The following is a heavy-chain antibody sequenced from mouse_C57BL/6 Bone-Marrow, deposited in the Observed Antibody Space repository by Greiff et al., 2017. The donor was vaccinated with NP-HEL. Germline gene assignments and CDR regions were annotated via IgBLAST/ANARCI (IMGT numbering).Heavy chain of an antibody. J-gene: IGHJ3*01. CDR2: ISDGGSYT. CDR1: GFTFSSYA. CDR3: ARALYGISYGFAY. V-gene: IGHV5-4*03. D-gene: IGHD1-1*01. Sequence: EVKLVESGGGLVKPGGSLKLSCAASGFTFSSYAMSWVRQTPEKRLEWVATISDGGSYTYYPDNVKGRFTISRDNAKNNLYLQMSHLKSEDTAMYYCARALYGISYGFAYWGQGTLVTVSA.